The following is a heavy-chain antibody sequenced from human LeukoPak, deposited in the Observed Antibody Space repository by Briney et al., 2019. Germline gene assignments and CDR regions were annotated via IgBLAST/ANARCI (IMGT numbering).Heavy chain of an antibody. CDR3: ALESGYSMGY. Sequence: GGSLRLSSAASGFTVSSNYMSWVRQAPGKGLEWVSVIYSGGSTYYADSVKGRFTISRHNSKNTLYLQMNSLRAEDTAVYYCALESGYSMGYWGQGTLVTVSS. V-gene: IGHV3-53*01. CDR1: GFTVSSNY. D-gene: IGHD3-3*01. J-gene: IGHJ4*02. CDR2: IYSGGST.